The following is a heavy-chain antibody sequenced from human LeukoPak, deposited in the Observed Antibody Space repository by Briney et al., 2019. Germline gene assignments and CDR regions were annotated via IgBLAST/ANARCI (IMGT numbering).Heavy chain of an antibody. D-gene: IGHD3-3*01. CDR1: GFSITTDGYY. V-gene: IGHV4-31*03. CDR3: ARGGEWFIFDH. J-gene: IGHJ4*02. Sequence: SETLSLNCTVSGFSITTDGYYWSWIRQHPGKGLEWIGYMYYNGNTYYNPSLKSRITISADRSKNQFSLKLSSVTAADTAMYYCARGGEWFIFDHWGQGTLVTVSS. CDR2: MYYNGNT.